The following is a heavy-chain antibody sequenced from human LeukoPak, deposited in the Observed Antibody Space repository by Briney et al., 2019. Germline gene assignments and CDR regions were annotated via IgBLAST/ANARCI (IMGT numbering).Heavy chain of an antibody. CDR2: IYYSGST. Sequence: SETLSLTCTVSGGSISSGDYYWSWIRQPPGTGLEWIGYIYYSGSTYYNPSLKSRVTISVDTSKNQFSLKLSSVTAADTAVYYCARVATVTTVPYYYYGMDVWGQGTTVTVSS. CDR1: GGSISSGDYY. J-gene: IGHJ6*02. V-gene: IGHV4-30-4*01. D-gene: IGHD4-11*01. CDR3: ARVATVTTVPYYYYGMDV.